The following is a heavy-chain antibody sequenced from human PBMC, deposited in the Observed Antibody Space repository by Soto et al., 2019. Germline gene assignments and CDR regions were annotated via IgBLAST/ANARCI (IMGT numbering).Heavy chain of an antibody. CDR1: GFTFSSYG. J-gene: IGHJ4*02. D-gene: IGHD2-2*01. Sequence: PGGSLRLSCAASGFTFSSYGMHWVRQAPGKGLEWVAVISYDGSNKYYADSVKGRFTISRDNSKNTLYLQMNSLRAEDTAVYYCAKEESDIVVVPAAMMSMTPDYWGQGTLVTVSS. CDR2: ISYDGSNK. V-gene: IGHV3-30*18. CDR3: AKEESDIVVVPAAMMSMTPDY.